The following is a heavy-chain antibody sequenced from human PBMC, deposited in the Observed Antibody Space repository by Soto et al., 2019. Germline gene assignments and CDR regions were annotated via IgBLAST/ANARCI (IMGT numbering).Heavy chain of an antibody. V-gene: IGHV3-53*01. CDR2: IYSGGST. CDR1: GFTVSSNY. CDR3: ARGDCSGGSCYTPFDY. Sequence: GGSLRLSCAASGFTVSSNYMSWVRQAPGKGLEWVSVIYSGGSTYYADSVKGRFTISRDNSKNTLYLQMNSLRAEGTAVYYCARGDCSGGSCYTPFDYWGQGTLVTVSS. J-gene: IGHJ4*02. D-gene: IGHD2-15*01.